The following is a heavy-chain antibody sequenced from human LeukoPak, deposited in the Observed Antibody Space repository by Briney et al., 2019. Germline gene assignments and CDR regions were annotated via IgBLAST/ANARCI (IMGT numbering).Heavy chain of an antibody. CDR1: GFTFTSSA. Sequence: SVKVSCKASGFTFTSSAVQWVRQARGQRLEWIGWIVVGSGNTNYAQKFQERDTITRDMSTSTAYMELSSLRSEDTAVYYCAADSPGDYYYGMDVWGQGTTVTVS. V-gene: IGHV1-58*01. CDR3: AADSPGDYYYGMDV. CDR2: IVVGSGNT. J-gene: IGHJ6*02.